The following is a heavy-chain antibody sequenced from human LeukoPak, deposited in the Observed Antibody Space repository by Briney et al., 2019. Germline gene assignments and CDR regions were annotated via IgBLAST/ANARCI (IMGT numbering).Heavy chain of an antibody. Sequence: GGSLRLSCAASGFTFSSYSMNWVRQAPGKGLEWVSSISSSSSYIYYADSVKGRFTISKDNAKNSLYLQMNSLRAEDTAVYYCARVDGDDAFDIWGQGTMVTVSS. D-gene: IGHD3-10*01. CDR3: ARVDGDDAFDI. J-gene: IGHJ3*02. V-gene: IGHV3-21*01. CDR2: ISSSSSYI. CDR1: GFTFSSYS.